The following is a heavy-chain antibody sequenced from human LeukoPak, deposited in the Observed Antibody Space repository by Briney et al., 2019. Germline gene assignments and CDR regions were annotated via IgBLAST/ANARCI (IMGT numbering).Heavy chain of an antibody. CDR1: GGTFSSYA. CDR3: ARDIREWEPHFDY. V-gene: IGHV1-69*13. D-gene: IGHD1-26*01. J-gene: IGHJ4*02. Sequence: SVKVSCKASGGTFSSYAISWVRQAPGQGLEWMGGIIPIFGTANYAQKFQGRVTITADESTSTAYMELSSLRSGDTAVYYCARDIREWEPHFDYWGQGTLVTVSS. CDR2: IIPIFGTA.